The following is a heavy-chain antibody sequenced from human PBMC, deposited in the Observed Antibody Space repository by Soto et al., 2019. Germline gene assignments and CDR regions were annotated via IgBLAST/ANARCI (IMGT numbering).Heavy chain of an antibody. Sequence: GGSLRLSCAASGFNFSSFEMNWVRQAPGKGLEWVSHISSTGRSIYFADSVKGRFTIYRDNAKNSLSLQMNSLRVEDSAVYYCTRGRYYYDASGYDYWGQGTLVTVSS. CDR2: ISSTGRSI. CDR3: TRGRYYYDASGYDY. CDR1: GFNFSSFE. J-gene: IGHJ4*02. V-gene: IGHV3-48*03. D-gene: IGHD3-22*01.